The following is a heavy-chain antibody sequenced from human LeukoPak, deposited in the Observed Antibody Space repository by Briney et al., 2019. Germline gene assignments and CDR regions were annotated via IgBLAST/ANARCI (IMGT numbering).Heavy chain of an antibody. V-gene: IGHV3-30-3*01. D-gene: IGHD2-2*01. CDR2: ISHDANKK. Sequence: GGSLRLSCAASGFTFSVYAMHWVRQAPDKGLDWVAVISHDANKKYYADSVKGRFTISRDDSKNTLYLQMNSLRVEDTAVYYCAKDATSSGYYYYMDVWGKGTTVTVSS. CDR1: GFTFSVYA. CDR3: AKDATSSGYYYYMDV. J-gene: IGHJ6*03.